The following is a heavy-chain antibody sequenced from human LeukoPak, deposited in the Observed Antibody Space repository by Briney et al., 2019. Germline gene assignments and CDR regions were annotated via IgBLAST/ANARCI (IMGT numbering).Heavy chain of an antibody. CDR3: AGGRYSSSSGGVDY. V-gene: IGHV1-69*05. J-gene: IGHJ4*02. CDR1: GGTFSSYA. Sequence: SVKVSCKASGGTFSSYAISWVRQAPGQGLEWMGRIIPIFGTANYAQKFQGRVTITTDESTSTAYMGLSSLRSEDTAVYYCAGGRYSSSSGGVDYWGQGTLVTVSS. CDR2: IIPIFGTA. D-gene: IGHD6-6*01.